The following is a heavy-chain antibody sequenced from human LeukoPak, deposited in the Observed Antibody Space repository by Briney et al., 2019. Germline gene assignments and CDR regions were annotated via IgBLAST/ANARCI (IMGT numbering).Heavy chain of an antibody. Sequence: SQTLSLTCAVSGGSISSGGYSWSWIRQPPGKGPEWIGYIYHSGSTYYNPSLKSRVTISVDRSKNQFSLKLSSVTAADTAVYYCARASYSFYGGSLDYWGQGTLVTVSS. CDR1: GGSISSGGYS. CDR3: ARASYSFYGGSLDY. CDR2: IYHSGST. J-gene: IGHJ4*02. D-gene: IGHD4-23*01. V-gene: IGHV4-30-2*01.